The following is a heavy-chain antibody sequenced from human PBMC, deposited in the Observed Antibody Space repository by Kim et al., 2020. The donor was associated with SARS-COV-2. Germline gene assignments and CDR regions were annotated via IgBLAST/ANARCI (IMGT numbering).Heavy chain of an antibody. CDR3: ARPDRSYGNSDAFDI. V-gene: IGHV1-69*01. D-gene: IGHD2-2*01. Sequence: KFQGRVTITADESTSTAYMELSSLRSEDTAVYYCARPDRSYGNSDAFDIWGQGTMVTVSS. J-gene: IGHJ3*02.